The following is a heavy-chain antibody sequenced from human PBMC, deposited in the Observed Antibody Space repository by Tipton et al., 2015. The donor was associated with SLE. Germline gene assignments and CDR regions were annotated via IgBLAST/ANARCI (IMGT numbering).Heavy chain of an antibody. CDR1: GGSISSSSYY. Sequence: TLSLTCTVSGGSISSSSYYWGWIRQPPGKGLEWIGYIYYSGSTYYNPSLKSRVTISVDTSKNQFSLKLSSVTAADTAVYYCARDQWVRSRRAGWYFDLWGRGTLVTVPS. V-gene: IGHV4-31*03. CDR2: IYYSGST. J-gene: IGHJ2*01. CDR3: ARDQWVRSRRAGWYFDL. D-gene: IGHD6-13*01.